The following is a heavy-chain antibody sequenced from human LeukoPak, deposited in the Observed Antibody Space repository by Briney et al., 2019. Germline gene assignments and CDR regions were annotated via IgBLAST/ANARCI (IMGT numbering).Heavy chain of an antibody. D-gene: IGHD3-10*01. CDR2: ISDSGGST. V-gene: IGHV3-23*01. Sequence: GGSLRLSCAASGFTFSSYAMSWVRQAPGKGLEWVSTISDSGGSTFYADSVKGRFTISRDNSKNTLYLQMNSLRAEDTAVYYCAKGLWFGELTYYYYGMDVWGQGTTVTVSS. CDR1: GFTFSSYA. CDR3: AKGLWFGELTYYYYGMDV. J-gene: IGHJ6*02.